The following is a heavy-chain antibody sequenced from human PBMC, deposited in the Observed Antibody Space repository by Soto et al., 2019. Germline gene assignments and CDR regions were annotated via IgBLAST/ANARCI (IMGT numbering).Heavy chain of an antibody. Sequence: EVQLVESGGGLVQPGRSLRLSCAASGFTFDDYAMHWVRQAPGKGLEWVSGISWNSGSIGYADSVKGRFTISRDNAKNSVYLQMNSLSSEDTALYYCAKRAGSYSGLDYWGQGTLVTVSS. CDR3: AKRAGSYSGLDY. CDR1: GFTFDDYA. V-gene: IGHV3-9*01. D-gene: IGHD3-10*01. CDR2: ISWNSGSI. J-gene: IGHJ4*02.